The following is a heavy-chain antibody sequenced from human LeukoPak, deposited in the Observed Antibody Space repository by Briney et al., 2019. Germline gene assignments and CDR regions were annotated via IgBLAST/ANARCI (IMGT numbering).Heavy chain of an antibody. CDR3: ARAPHDSSGYYYY. V-gene: IGHV1-46*01. J-gene: IGHJ4*02. D-gene: IGHD3-22*01. CDR2: INPNGGST. CDR1: GYTFTSYY. Sequence: RASVKVSCKASGYTFTSYYMHWERQPPGQGLEWMGIINPNGGSTSYAQKFQGRLTMTRDMSTSTVYMELSSLRSEDTAVYYCARAPHDSSGYYYYWGQGTLVTVPS.